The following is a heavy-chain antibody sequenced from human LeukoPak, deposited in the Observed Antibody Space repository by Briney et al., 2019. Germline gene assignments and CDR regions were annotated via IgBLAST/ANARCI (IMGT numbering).Heavy chain of an antibody. CDR3: AKDASTVYYFDS. D-gene: IGHD4-17*01. V-gene: IGHV3-23*01. J-gene: IGHJ4*02. Sequence: GGSLRLSCAASGFTFGSYAMSWVRQAPGKGLEWVSGIVGSGVTTYYADSVKGRLTISRDNSKNTLYLQMNSLRAEDTAVYYCAKDASTVYYFDSWGQGTLVTVSS. CDR1: GFTFGSYA. CDR2: IVGSGVTT.